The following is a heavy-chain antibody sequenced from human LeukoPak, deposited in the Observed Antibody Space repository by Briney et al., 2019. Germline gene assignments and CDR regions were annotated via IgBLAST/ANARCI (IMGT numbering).Heavy chain of an antibody. Sequence: GGSLRLSCAASGFTFSSYAMSWVRQAPGKGLEWVSAISGSGGSTYYADSVKGRFTISRDNSKNTLYLQMNSLRAEDTAVYYCAIIDDYGDYGGYWGQGTLVTVSS. D-gene: IGHD4-17*01. CDR2: ISGSGGST. CDR3: AIIDDYGDYGGY. V-gene: IGHV3-23*01. J-gene: IGHJ4*02. CDR1: GFTFSSYA.